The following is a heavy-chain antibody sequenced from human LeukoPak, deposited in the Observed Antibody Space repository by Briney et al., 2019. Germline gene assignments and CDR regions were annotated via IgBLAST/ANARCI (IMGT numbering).Heavy chain of an antibody. D-gene: IGHD1-20*01. V-gene: IGHV3-30*04. J-gene: IGHJ6*01. CDR3: ARNKPITGFFGKYG. CDR1: GFTPSDYP. Sequence: GGTLRLYCAASGFTPSDYPMQWVRPAPGEGLEGVAVISYGGTNEHSADSVKGRFSISRDNAKNKLYLYMNSRRAADTAVYYCARNKPITGFFGKYGWGPGTTVTVSS. CDR2: ISYGGTNE.